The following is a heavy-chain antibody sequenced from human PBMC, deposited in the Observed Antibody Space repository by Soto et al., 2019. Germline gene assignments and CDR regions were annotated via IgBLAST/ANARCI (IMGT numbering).Heavy chain of an antibody. Sequence: PSETLSLTCTVSGGSISSGDYYWSWIRQPPGKGLEWIGYIYYSGSTYYNPSLKSRVTISVDTSKNQFSLKLSSVTAADTAVYYCARDEPQYYSISGFDPWGQGTLVTVSS. V-gene: IGHV4-30-4*01. CDR1: GGSISSGDYY. D-gene: IGHD3-22*01. CDR3: ARDEPQYYSISGFDP. J-gene: IGHJ5*02. CDR2: IYYSGST.